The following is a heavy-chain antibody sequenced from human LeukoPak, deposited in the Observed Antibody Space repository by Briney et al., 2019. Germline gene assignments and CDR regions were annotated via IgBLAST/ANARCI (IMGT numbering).Heavy chain of an antibody. CDR1: GGSISSDY. CDR2: INTSGSS. V-gene: IGHV4-4*07. D-gene: IGHD6-25*01. J-gene: IGHJ5*02. CDR3: AREGGGPRWLDP. Sequence: ETLSLTPTVSGGSISSDYWSWIWQTARKGLEWIGRINTSGSSNYNPSLTSRVTMSVDTSKNQFSLNLSSVAAADTAVYYCAREGGGPRWLDPWGQGTLVTVSS.